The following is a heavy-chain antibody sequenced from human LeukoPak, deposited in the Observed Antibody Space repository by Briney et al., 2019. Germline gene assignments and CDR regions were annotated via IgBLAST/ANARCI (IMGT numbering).Heavy chain of an antibody. D-gene: IGHD6-13*01. Sequence: ASVKVFCKASGYTFTSYGISWVRQAPGQGLEWMGWISAYNGNTNYAQKLQGRVTMTTDTSTSTAYMELRSLRSDDTAVYYCARSNPARSSPILSAWFDPWGQGTLVTVSS. CDR1: GYTFTSYG. J-gene: IGHJ5*02. V-gene: IGHV1-18*01. CDR2: ISAYNGNT. CDR3: ARSNPARSSPILSAWFDP.